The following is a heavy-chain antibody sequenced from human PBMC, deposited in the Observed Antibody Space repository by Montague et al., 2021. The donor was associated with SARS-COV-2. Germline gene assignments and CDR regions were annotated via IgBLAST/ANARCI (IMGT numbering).Heavy chain of an antibody. CDR3: ARGRQHINMVVVVVTGGEYYFGX. CDR1: DGSFSDYS. CDR2: INHRGST. D-gene: IGHD3-22*01. V-gene: IGHV4-34*01. Sequence: SETLSLTCAVYDGSFSDYSWTWIRQPPGKGLEWIGEINHRGSTNYNPSLKSRVTISVDTSKNQFSLKMTSVTAADTAVYYCARGRQHINMVVVVVTGGEYYFGXGGQGTLVAVSS. J-gene: IGHJ4*02.